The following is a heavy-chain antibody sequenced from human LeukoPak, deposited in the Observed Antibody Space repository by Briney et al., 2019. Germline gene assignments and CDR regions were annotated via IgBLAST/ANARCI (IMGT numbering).Heavy chain of an antibody. CDR1: GYTFTSYG. J-gene: IGHJ4*02. Sequence: ASVKVSCKASGYTFTSYGISWVRQAPGQGLEWMGWISAYNGNTDYAQKLQGRVTMTTDTSTSTAYMELRSLRSDDTAVYYCARDRGRIAAAGTDYWGQGTLVTVSS. D-gene: IGHD6-13*01. V-gene: IGHV1-18*01. CDR3: ARDRGRIAAAGTDY. CDR2: ISAYNGNT.